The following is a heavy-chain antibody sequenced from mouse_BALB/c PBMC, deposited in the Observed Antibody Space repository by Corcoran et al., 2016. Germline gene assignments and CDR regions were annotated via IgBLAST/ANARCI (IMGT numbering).Heavy chain of an antibody. V-gene: IGHV9-3-1*01. D-gene: IGHD1-1*01. CDR2: INTYTGEP. CDR1: GYTFTNYG. CDR3: ARITTVLRDYYAMVY. J-gene: IGHJ4*01. Sequence: QIQLVQSGPELKKPGETVKISCKASGYTFTNYGMNWVKQAPGKGLKWMGWINTYTGEPTYADDFKGRFSFSLETSASTAYLQINNLKNEDTATDFCARITTVLRDYYAMVYWGQGTAVTVSS.